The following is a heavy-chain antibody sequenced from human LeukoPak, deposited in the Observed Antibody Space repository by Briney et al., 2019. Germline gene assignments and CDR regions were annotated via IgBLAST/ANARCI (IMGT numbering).Heavy chain of an antibody. J-gene: IGHJ5*02. CDR2: ISGSGGST. V-gene: IGHV3-23*01. CDR1: GFTFSSYG. CDR3: VRFALTSSLDH. Sequence: GGSLRLSCAASGFTFSSYGMSWVRQAPGKGLEWVSAISGSGGSTYYADSVKGRFTISRDNSKNTLYLQMSSLRAEDTAVYYCVRFALTSSLDHWGQGTLVTVSS. D-gene: IGHD6-13*01.